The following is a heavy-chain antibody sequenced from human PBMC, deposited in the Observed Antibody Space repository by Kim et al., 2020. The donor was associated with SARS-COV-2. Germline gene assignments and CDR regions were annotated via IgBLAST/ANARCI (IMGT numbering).Heavy chain of an antibody. V-gene: IGHV3-30*18. CDR2: ISYDGSNE. CDR3: AKTVLREYGSGGSCLLYFDY. J-gene: IGHJ4*02. D-gene: IGHD2-15*01. CDR1: GFTFSSYG. Sequence: GGSLRLSCAASGFTFSSYGMHWVRQAPGKGLEWVAVISYDGSNEYYADSVKGRFTISRDNSKNTLYLQMNSLRAEDTAVYYCAKTVLREYGSGGSCLLYFDYWGQGALVTVSS.